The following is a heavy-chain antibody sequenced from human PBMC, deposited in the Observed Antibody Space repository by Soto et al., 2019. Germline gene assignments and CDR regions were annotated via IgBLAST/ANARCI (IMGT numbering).Heavy chain of an antibody. CDR2: ISGSDGST. V-gene: IGHV3-23*01. CDR1: GFSFSSYA. J-gene: IGHJ4*02. Sequence: EVQLLESGGGLVQPGGSLRLSCVASGFSFSSYAMSWVRQAPGKGLEWVSVISGSDGSTYYADSVKGRFTISRDNSKNTLYLQMNGLRAEDTAVYYCARDRERDAWYEDYWGQGTLVTVSS. D-gene: IGHD6-13*01. CDR3: ARDRERDAWYEDY.